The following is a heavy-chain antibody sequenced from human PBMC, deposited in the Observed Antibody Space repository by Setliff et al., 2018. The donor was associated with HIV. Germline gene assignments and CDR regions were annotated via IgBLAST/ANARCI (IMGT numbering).Heavy chain of an antibody. CDR2: IYYTGTT. J-gene: IGHJ2*01. D-gene: IGHD3-22*01. CDR1: GGSIRSGGYY. V-gene: IGHV4-31*03. Sequence: PSETLSLTCTVSGGSIRSGGYYWSWIRQHSGKGLEWIGHIYYTGTTYYNPSLKSRVSISVGTSENQFSLKLSSVTAADTAVYYCARDAYYDSGTYGVRNWFFDLWGRGTLVTVSS. CDR3: ARDAYYDSGTYGVRNWFFDL.